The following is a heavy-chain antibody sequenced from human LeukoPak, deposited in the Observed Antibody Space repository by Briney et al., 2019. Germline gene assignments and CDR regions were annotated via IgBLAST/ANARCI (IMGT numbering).Heavy chain of an antibody. CDR1: GGTFSSYA. D-gene: IGHD6-19*01. V-gene: IGHV1-69*13. CDR3: ARPYYSSGLYDAFDI. Sequence: SVKVSCKASGGTFSSYAISWVRQAPGQGLEWMGGIIPIFGTANYAQKFQGRVTITADESTSTAYMELSSLRSEDTAVYYCARPYYSSGLYDAFDIRGQGTMVTVSS. CDR2: IIPIFGTA. J-gene: IGHJ3*02.